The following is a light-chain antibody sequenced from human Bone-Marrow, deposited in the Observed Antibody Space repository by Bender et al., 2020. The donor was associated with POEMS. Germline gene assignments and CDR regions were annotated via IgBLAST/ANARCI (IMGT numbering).Light chain of an antibody. J-gene: IGLJ2*01. CDR3: QAWDTYSVI. CDR1: DLGDKN. V-gene: IGLV3-1*01. CDR2: QDT. Sequence: SYEVTQPPSVSVSPGQTASITCSGDDLGDKNVAWYQQKPGQSPVLVIYQDTKRPSGIPERFSGSNSGNTATLTIRGTQAMDEADYYCQAWDTYSVIFGGGTKLTVL.